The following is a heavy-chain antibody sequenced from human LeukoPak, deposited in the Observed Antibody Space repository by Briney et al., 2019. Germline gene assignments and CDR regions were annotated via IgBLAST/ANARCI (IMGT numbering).Heavy chain of an antibody. CDR2: ISGSGGST. CDR3: ARSTSSWYSNWFDP. Sequence: GGSLRLSCAASGFTFSSYAMSWVRQAPGKGLEWVSAISGSGGSTYYADSVKGRFTISRDNSKNTLYLQMNSLRAEDTAVYYCARSTSSWYSNWFDPWGQGTLVTVSS. CDR1: GFTFSSYA. J-gene: IGHJ5*02. V-gene: IGHV3-23*01. D-gene: IGHD6-13*01.